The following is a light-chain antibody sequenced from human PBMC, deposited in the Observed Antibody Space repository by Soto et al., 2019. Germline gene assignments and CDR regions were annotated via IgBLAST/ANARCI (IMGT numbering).Light chain of an antibody. J-gene: IGLJ1*01. CDR3: SSYTSSSTLV. CDR1: RSDVGGYNY. V-gene: IGLV2-14*01. CDR2: EVS. Sequence: QSALTQPASVSGSPGQSITIACTATRSDVGGYNYVSWYQQHPGKAPKLMIYEVSNRPSGVSNRFSGSKSGNTASLTISGLQAEDEADYYCSSYTSSSTLVFGTGTKVTVL.